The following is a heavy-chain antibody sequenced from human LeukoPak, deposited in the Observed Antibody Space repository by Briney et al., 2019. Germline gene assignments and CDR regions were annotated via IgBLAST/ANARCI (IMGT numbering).Heavy chain of an antibody. CDR3: ARDTDGWEWELLYYFDY. CDR1: GGTFSSYA. D-gene: IGHD1-26*01. J-gene: IGHJ4*02. Sequence: SVKVSCKASGGTFSSYAISWVRQAPGQGLEWMGRIIPILGIANYAQKFQGRVTITADKSTSTAYMELSSLRSEDTAVYYCARDTDGWEWELLYYFDYWGQGTLVTVSS. V-gene: IGHV1-69*04. CDR2: IIPILGIA.